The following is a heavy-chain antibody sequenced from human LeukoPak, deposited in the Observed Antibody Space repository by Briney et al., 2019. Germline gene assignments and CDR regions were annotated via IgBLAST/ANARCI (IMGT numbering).Heavy chain of an antibody. Sequence: GRSLSLSCTGSGFTFGDYAVNWVRQAPGKGLEWVGFIRSKVYGGTTEYAAPVKGRFTISRDDSKSIAYLQMNSLKTEDTAVYYCTRWVLLRDAFDIWGQGTMVTVSS. CDR1: GFTFGDYA. J-gene: IGHJ3*02. CDR2: IRSKVYGGTT. CDR3: TRWVLLRDAFDI. D-gene: IGHD1-26*01. V-gene: IGHV3-49*04.